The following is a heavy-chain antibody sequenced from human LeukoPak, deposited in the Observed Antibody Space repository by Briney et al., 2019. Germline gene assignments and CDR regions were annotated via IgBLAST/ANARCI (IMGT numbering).Heavy chain of an antibody. V-gene: IGHV4-59*01. J-gene: IGHJ4*02. CDR2: IYYSGST. D-gene: IGHD4-17*01. CDR3: ARSPDHGAYVFPYS. Sequence: SETLSLTCTVSGGSISSYYWSWIRQPPGKGLEWIGYIYYSGSTNYNPSLKSRVTISVDTSKNQFSLKLSSVTAADTAVYYCARSPDHGAYVFPYSWGQGTLVTVSS. CDR1: GGSISSYY.